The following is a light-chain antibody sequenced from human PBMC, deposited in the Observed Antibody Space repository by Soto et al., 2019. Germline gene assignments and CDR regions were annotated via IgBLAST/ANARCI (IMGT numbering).Light chain of an antibody. CDR2: GGT. J-gene: IGLJ1*01. CDR1: ISDVGTYNL. Sequence: QSALTQPASVSGSPGQSITISCTGTISDVGTYNLVSWYQQRPGEAPKIIIYGGTKRPSGVSHRFSGSTSGYTASLTISGLQAEDEADFYCCAYACSSVYVFGTGTKLTVL. CDR3: CAYACSSVYV. V-gene: IGLV2-23*01.